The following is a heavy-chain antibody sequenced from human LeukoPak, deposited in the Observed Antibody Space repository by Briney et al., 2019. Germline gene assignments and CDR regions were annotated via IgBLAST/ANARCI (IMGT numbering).Heavy chain of an antibody. D-gene: IGHD3/OR15-3a*01. CDR2: INPNSGGT. J-gene: IGHJ3*02. V-gene: IGHV1-2*02. CDR1: GYTFTGYY. CDR3: ARDWPGLDDAFDI. Sequence: GASVKVSCKASGYTFTGYYMHWVRQAPGQGLEWMGWINPNSGGTNYAQKFQGRVTMTRDTSISTAYMELSRLRSDDTAVYYCARDWPGLDDAFDIWGQGTMVTVSS.